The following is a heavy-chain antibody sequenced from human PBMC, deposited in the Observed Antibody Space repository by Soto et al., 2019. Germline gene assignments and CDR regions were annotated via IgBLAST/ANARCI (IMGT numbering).Heavy chain of an antibody. CDR1: GYAFTTYG. CDR3: ARGRYGDY. Sequence: QVHLVQSGAEVKKPGASVKVSCKGSGYAFTTYGITWVRQAPGQGLEWMGWISAHNGNTTYAQKLQGRVTVTRDTSTSTAYMELRSLRSDVTAVYYCARGRYGDYWGQGALVTVSS. CDR2: ISAHNGNT. V-gene: IGHV1-18*01. D-gene: IGHD1-1*01. J-gene: IGHJ4*02.